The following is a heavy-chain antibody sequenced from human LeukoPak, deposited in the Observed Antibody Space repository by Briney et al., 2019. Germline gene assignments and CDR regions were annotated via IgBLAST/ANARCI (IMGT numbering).Heavy chain of an antibody. J-gene: IGHJ4*02. CDR2: IKQDGNEK. Sequence: GGSLRLSCAASGFRFNTYWMSWVRPAPGKGLEWVANIKQDGNEKYYADSVKGRFTISRDNGKNSLDLQMNSLRADDTAVYYCARDTLGEGEDANYAVYYFDYWGQGTVVTVSS. CDR3: ARDTLGEGEDANYAVYYFDY. D-gene: IGHD4/OR15-4a*01. CDR1: GFRFNTYW. V-gene: IGHV3-7*01.